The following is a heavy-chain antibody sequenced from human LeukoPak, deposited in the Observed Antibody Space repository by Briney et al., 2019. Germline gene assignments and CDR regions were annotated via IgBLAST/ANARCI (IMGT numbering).Heavy chain of an antibody. D-gene: IGHD2-15*01. J-gene: IGHJ6*02. V-gene: IGHV1-2*02. CDR1: GYTFTGYY. CDR2: INPNSGGT. CDR3: ARNLRPAVVVVAALISMDV. Sequence: VASVKVSCKASGYTFTGYYMHWVRQAPGQGLEWMGWINPNSGGTNYAQKFQGGVTMTRDTSISTAYMELSRLRSDDTAVYYCARNLRPAVVVVAALISMDVWGQGTTVTVSS.